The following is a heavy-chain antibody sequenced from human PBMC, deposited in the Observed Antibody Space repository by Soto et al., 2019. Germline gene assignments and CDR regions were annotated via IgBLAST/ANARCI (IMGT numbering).Heavy chain of an antibody. D-gene: IGHD3-10*01. V-gene: IGHV3-23*01. CDR2: IDGSGGIT. CDR3: VKNSGWFNT. Sequence: GGSLRLSCAASGFAFGTTDMSWVRQAPGEGLEWVSTIDGSGGITYYADSVKGRFTISRDNSRNTVYLQMNSLRGDDTALYYCVKNSGWFNTWGQGALVTVSS. CDR1: GFAFGTTD. J-gene: IGHJ5*02.